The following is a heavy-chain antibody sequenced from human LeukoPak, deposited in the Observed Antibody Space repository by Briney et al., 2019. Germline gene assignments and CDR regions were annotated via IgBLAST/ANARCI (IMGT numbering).Heavy chain of an antibody. D-gene: IGHD3-22*01. J-gene: IGHJ4*02. Sequence: GGSLRLSCAASGFTFSSYGMHWVRQAPGKGLEWVAFIRYDGSNKYYADSVKGRFTISRDNSKNTLYLQMNSLRAEDTAVYYCAKDRYYYDSSGQCFDYWGQGTLVTVS. V-gene: IGHV3-30*02. CDR3: AKDRYYYDSSGQCFDY. CDR1: GFTFSSYG. CDR2: IRYDGSNK.